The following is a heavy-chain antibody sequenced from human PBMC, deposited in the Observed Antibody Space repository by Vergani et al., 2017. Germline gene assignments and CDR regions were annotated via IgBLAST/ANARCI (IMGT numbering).Heavy chain of an antibody. Sequence: QVQLVQSGAEVKKPGSSVKVSCKASGGTFSSYAISWVRQAPGQGLEWMGGIIPIFGTANYAQKFQGRVTITADESTSTAYMELSSLRSEDTAVYYCARDXYSSSWAWGSWFDPWGQGTLVTVSS. V-gene: IGHV1-69*12. CDR2: IIPIFGTA. J-gene: IGHJ5*02. CDR3: ARDXYSSSWAWGSWFDP. CDR1: GGTFSSYA. D-gene: IGHD6-13*01.